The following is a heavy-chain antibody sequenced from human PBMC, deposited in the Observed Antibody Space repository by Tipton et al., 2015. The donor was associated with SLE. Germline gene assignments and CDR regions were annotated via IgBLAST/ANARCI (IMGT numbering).Heavy chain of an antibody. CDR3: AKDIRLLSLGEENGMDV. Sequence: RSLRLSCAASGFTFDDYAMHWVRQAPGKGLEWVSGISWNSGSIGYADSVKGRFTISRDNAKNSLYLQMNSLRAEDTALYYCAKDIRLLSLGEENGMDVWGQGTTVTVSS. CDR1: GFTFDDYA. V-gene: IGHV3-9*01. CDR2: ISWNSGSI. J-gene: IGHJ6*02.